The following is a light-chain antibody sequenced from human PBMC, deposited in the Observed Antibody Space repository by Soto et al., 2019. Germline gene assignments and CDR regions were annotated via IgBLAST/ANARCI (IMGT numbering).Light chain of an antibody. CDR1: QDSDKY. Sequence: DIQMTQSPSSLSASVGERVTITCQASQDSDKYLSWYQQKPGKAPELLIYDASNLETGVPSRFSGSGSGTEFTFTISSLQPEDIATYFCQQYASLPLTFGGGTKVEIK. J-gene: IGKJ4*01. V-gene: IGKV1-33*01. CDR2: DAS. CDR3: QQYASLPLT.